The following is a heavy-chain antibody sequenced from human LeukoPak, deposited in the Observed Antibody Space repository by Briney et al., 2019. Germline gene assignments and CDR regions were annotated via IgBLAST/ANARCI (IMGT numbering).Heavy chain of an antibody. CDR3: ARDSMGALDDYDSSGYAL. CDR1: GGSFSGYY. J-gene: IGHJ4*02. Sequence: PSGTLSLTCAVYGGSFSGYYWSWIRQPPGKGLEWIGEINHSGSTNYNPSLKSRVTMSVDTSKNQFSLKLSSVTAADTAVYYCARDSMGALDDYDSSGYALWGQGTLVTVSS. V-gene: IGHV4-34*01. D-gene: IGHD3-22*01. CDR2: INHSGST.